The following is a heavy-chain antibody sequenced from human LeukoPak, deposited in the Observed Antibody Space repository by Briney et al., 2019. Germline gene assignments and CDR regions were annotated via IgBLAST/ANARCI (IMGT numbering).Heavy chain of an antibody. CDR1: GGSITTSRYY. J-gene: IGHJ4*02. CDR3: ARRSYDILTGYYKSKDGDY. D-gene: IGHD3-9*01. Sequence: KTSETLSLTCTVSGGSITTSRYYWGWIRQPPGKGLEWIGSMYYSGTTYYSPSLKSRVTISVDTSKNQFSLKLSSVTAADTAVYYCARRSYDILTGYYKSKDGDYWGQGTLVTVSS. V-gene: IGHV4-39*07. CDR2: MYYSGTT.